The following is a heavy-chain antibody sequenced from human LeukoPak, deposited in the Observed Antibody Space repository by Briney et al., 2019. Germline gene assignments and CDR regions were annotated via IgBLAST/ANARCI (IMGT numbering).Heavy chain of an antibody. CDR2: IYYSGST. J-gene: IGHJ2*01. CDR3: ARRFPWYFDL. CDR1: SGSISKYY. V-gene: IGHV4-59*12. Sequence: SETLSLTCTVSSGSISKYYWSWIRQSPGKGLEWIGYIYYSGSTTYNPSLKSRVTMSVDMSKNQLSLKLNSVTAADTAVYYCARRFPWYFDLWGRGTLVTVSS.